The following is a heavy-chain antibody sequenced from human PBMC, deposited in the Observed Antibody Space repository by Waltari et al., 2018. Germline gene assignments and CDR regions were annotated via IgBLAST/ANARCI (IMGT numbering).Heavy chain of an antibody. CDR2: INPRGGST. D-gene: IGHD4-17*01. CDR3: ASGTTVTTKVDY. CDR1: GYTFTSYY. J-gene: IGHJ4*02. Sequence: QVQLVQSGAEVKKPGASVKVSCKASGYTFTSYYMHWVRQAPGQGLEWMGIINPRGGSTSYAQKFQGRVTMTRDTSTSTVYMELSSLRSEDTAVYYCASGTTVTTKVDYWGQGTLVTVSS. V-gene: IGHV1-46*01.